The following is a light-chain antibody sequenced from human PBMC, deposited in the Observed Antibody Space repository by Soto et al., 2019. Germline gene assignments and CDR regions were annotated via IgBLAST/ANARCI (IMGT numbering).Light chain of an antibody. CDR2: GAS. V-gene: IGKV3-20*01. CDR1: QSVISNY. Sequence: EIVLTQSPGTLSLSPGERATLTCRASQSVISNYLAWYQQRPGQAPRLLIYGASTRATGIPDRFSGSGSGTDFTLTISRLEPEDFAVYYCQQYTTSSWTFGQGTKVDIK. J-gene: IGKJ1*01. CDR3: QQYTTSSWT.